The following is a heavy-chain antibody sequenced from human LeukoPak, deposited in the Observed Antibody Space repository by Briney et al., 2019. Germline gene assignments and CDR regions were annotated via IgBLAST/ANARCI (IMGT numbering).Heavy chain of an antibody. CDR2: INPNSGGT. J-gene: IGHJ4*02. CDR1: GYTFTGYY. D-gene: IGHD6-13*01. Sequence: GASVTVSCKASGYTFTGYYMHWVRQAPGQGLEWMGWINPNSGGTNYAQKFQGRVTMTRDTSISTAYMELSRLRSDDTAVYYCARDPGYSSSWYYFDYWGQGTLVTVSS. CDR3: ARDPGYSSSWYYFDY. V-gene: IGHV1-2*02.